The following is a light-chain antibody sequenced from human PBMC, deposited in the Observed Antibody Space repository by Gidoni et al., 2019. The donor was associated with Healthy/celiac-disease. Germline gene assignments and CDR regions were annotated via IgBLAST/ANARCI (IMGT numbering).Light chain of an antibody. V-gene: IGKV3-20*01. Sequence: EIVLTQYPGTLSLSPGERATLSCRASQSVSSSYLAWYQQKPGQAPRLLIYGASSRATGIPDRFSGSGSGTDFTLTISRLAPEDFAVYYCQQYVSSPWTFGQWTKVEIK. CDR3: QQYVSSPWT. CDR2: GAS. J-gene: IGKJ1*01. CDR1: QSVSSSY.